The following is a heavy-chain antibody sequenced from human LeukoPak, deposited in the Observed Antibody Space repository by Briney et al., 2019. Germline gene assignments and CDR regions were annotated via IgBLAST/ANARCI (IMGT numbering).Heavy chain of an antibody. J-gene: IGHJ4*02. V-gene: IGHV4-34*01. CDR1: GGSFSGYY. CDR2: INHSGST. CDR3: ARGRYSGYDWKNYFDH. Sequence: PSETLSLTRAVYGGSFSGYYWSWIRQPPGKGLEWIGEINHSGSTNYNPSLKNRVTISVDTSKNQFSLKLSSVTAADTAVYYCARGRYSGYDWKNYFDHWGQGTPVTVSS. D-gene: IGHD5-12*01.